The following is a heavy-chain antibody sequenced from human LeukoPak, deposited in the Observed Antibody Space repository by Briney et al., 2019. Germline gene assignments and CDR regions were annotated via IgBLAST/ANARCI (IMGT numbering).Heavy chain of an antibody. CDR2: ISTSGSTI. V-gene: IGHV3-11*04. J-gene: IGHJ3*02. D-gene: IGHD2-2*02. CDR1: GITFSNYY. CDR3: ARLKAAAILRYGGFDI. Sequence: GGSLRLSCAAAGITFSNYYMSWIRQAPGKGLECISYISTSGSTIYYADSVKGRFTISRDNAKNSLYLQMNSLRAEDTAVYYCARLKAAAILRYGGFDIWGQGTMVTVSS.